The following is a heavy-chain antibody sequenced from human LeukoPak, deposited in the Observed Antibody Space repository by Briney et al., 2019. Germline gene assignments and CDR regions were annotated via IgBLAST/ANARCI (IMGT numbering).Heavy chain of an antibody. CDR2: IKQDGSQI. Sequence: GALRLSCMISGFTFSRYWMSWVRQAPGKGLEWVANIKQDGSQIYYVGSVRGRFTISRDNAKKLVHLQMDALRAEDTAIYYCTCAEGFGKLSFSFDYWGQGIQVTVSS. CDR3: TCAEGFGKLSFSFDY. CDR1: GFTFSRYW. V-gene: IGHV3-7*03. J-gene: IGHJ4*02. D-gene: IGHD3-10*01.